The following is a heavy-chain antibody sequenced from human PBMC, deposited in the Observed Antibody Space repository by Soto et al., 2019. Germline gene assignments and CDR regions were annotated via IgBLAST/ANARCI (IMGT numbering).Heavy chain of an antibody. CDR3: ARSVQSNGWDSGYFDL. Sequence: QVQLQESGPGLVKPSETLSLTCTVSAGSISSYYWSWIRQSPGKGLEWIAYIYYSGRTNYNPSLKRRLTISVDTSKNQFSLNMNSVTTADTAVYYCARSVQSNGWDSGYFDLWGHGTLVTVSS. CDR1: AGSISSYY. J-gene: IGHJ2*01. CDR2: IYYSGRT. D-gene: IGHD6-19*01. V-gene: IGHV4-59*01.